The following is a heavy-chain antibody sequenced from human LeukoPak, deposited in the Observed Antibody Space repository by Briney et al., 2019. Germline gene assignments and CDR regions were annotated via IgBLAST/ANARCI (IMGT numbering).Heavy chain of an antibody. CDR1: GFSISSDYY. CDR3: ARSPGYYFDY. D-gene: IGHD3-10*01. V-gene: IGHV4-61*01. Sequence: SETLSLTCSVSGFSISSDYYWGWIRQPPGKGLEWIAYIYYSGSTNYNPSLRSRVTISVDTSKNQVSLKLSSVTAADTAVYYCARSPGYYFDYWGQGTLVTVSS. CDR2: IYYSGST. J-gene: IGHJ4*02.